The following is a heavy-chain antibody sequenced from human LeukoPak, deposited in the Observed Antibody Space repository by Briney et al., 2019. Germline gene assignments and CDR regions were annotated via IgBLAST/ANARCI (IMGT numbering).Heavy chain of an antibody. D-gene: IGHD1-7*01. CDR3: ARDKGNYDYFDY. V-gene: IGHV4-61*02. Sequence: SQTLSLTCTVSGGSISSGSYYWSWIRQPAGKXXXWIGRIYTSGSTNYNPSLKSRVTISVDTSKNQFSLKLSSVTAADTAVYYCARDKGNYDYFDYWGQGTLVTVSS. CDR2: IYTSGST. CDR1: GGSISSGSYY. J-gene: IGHJ4*02.